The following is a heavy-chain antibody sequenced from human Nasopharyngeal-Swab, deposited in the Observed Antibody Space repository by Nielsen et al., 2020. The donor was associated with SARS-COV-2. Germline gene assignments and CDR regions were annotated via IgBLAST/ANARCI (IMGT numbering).Heavy chain of an antibody. V-gene: IGHV3-23*01. Sequence: WIRQPPGKGPEYVSAIETNGEKTYYADSVKGRFTISRDNSKNTLYLQMSSLRAEDTAVYYCAKPLYGDSPFDYWGQGTLVTVSS. D-gene: IGHD4-17*01. CDR3: AKPLYGDSPFDY. CDR2: IETNGEKT. J-gene: IGHJ4*02.